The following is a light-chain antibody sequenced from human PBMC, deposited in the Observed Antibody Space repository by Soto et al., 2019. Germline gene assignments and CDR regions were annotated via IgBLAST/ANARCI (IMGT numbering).Light chain of an antibody. V-gene: IGKV3D-20*02. CDR1: QSVSSSY. CDR3: QQRSNWPRT. Sequence: PGKRVTLSCRASQSVSSSYLSWYQQKPGQAPRLLIYGASTRAASIPARFCGSGSGTDFTLTISSLEPEDLAVYYCQQRSNWPRTFGQGTKVDIK. CDR2: GAS. J-gene: IGKJ1*01.